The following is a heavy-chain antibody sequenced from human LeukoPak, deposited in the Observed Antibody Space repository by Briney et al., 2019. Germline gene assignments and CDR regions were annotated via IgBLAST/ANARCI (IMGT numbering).Heavy chain of an antibody. J-gene: IGHJ4*02. Sequence: PSGTLSLTCAVYGGSFSGYYWSWIRQPPGKGLEWIGEINHSGSTNYNPSLKSRVTISVDTSKNQFSLKLSSVTAADTAVYYCARGVYCSSTSCPDLDYWGQGTLVTVSS. CDR3: ARGVYCSSTSCPDLDY. V-gene: IGHV4-34*01. D-gene: IGHD2-2*01. CDR1: GGSFSGYY. CDR2: INHSGST.